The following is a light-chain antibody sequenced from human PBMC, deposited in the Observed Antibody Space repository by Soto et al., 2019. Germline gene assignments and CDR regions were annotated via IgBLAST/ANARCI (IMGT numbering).Light chain of an antibody. CDR3: QQYNSFPWT. J-gene: IGKJ1*01. V-gene: IGKV1-5*03. Sequence: DIQMTQSPSTLSASVGDGVTITCRASQSFNTWLAWYQQKPGKAPNLLIYKASSLASGVPSRFSGSGSGTEFTLTISSLQPDDLATYYCQQYNSFPWTFGQGTKVDIK. CDR1: QSFNTW. CDR2: KAS.